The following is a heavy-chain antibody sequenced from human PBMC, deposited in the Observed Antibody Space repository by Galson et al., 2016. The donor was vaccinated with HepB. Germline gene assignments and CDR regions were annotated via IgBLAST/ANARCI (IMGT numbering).Heavy chain of an antibody. CDR2: IYFTGTT. J-gene: IGHJ3*02. V-gene: IGHV4-61*08. Sequence: SETLSLTCTVSGGSVSSGDFYWNWIRQPPGRGLEWIGFIYFTGTTNYNPSLERRVTMSVDTSKNQFSLNLNSVTAADTAMYYCASYLVQSWAGSDAFDTWGLGTMVTVSS. D-gene: IGHD6-13*01. CDR1: GGSVSSGDFY. CDR3: ASYLVQSWAGSDAFDT.